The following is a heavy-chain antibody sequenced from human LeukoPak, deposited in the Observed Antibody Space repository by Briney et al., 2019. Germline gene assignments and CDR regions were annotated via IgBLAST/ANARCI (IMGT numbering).Heavy chain of an antibody. J-gene: IGHJ4*02. D-gene: IGHD6-19*01. CDR3: VNGESRYSSGRGGFDY. CDR2: ISSNGGST. Sequence: GGSLRLSCSASGFTFSSYAMHWVRQAPGKGLEYVSAISSNGGSTYYADSVKGRFTISRDNSKNTLYLQMSSLRAEDTAVYHCVNGESRYSSGRGGFDYWGQGTLVTVSS. V-gene: IGHV3-64D*09. CDR1: GFTFSSYA.